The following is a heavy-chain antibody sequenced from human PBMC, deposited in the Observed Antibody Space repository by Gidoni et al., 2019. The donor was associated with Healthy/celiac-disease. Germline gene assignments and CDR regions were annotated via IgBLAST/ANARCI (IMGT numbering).Heavy chain of an antibody. J-gene: IGHJ4*02. CDR1: GSTFPSYY. CDR3: ARDNRLRYGSGSYYDGHFDY. D-gene: IGHD3-10*01. V-gene: IGHV1-46*01. CDR2: INPSGGST. Sequence: QVQLVQSGAEVKNPGASVKVSCKASGSTFPSYYMHWVRQAPGQGLEWMGIINPSGGSTSYAQKFQGRVTMTRDTSTSTVYMELSSLRSEDTAVYYCARDNRLRYGSGSYYDGHFDYWGQGTLVTVSS.